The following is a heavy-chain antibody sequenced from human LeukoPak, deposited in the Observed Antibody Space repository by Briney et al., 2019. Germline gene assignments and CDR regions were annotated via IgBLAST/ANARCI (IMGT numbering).Heavy chain of an antibody. J-gene: IGHJ4*02. CDR2: ISGSVGST. V-gene: IGHV3-23*01. CDR1: GFTFSSYA. D-gene: IGHD5-24*01. CDR3: AKWNKRWLQLSFLDY. Sequence: GGSLRLSCAPSGFTFSSYAMGWVRQPPGRGMEWVSAISGSVGSTYYADSGKGRFTISRDNSKNTLYLQMNSLRAEDTAVYYCAKWNKRWLQLSFLDYWGQGTLVTVSS.